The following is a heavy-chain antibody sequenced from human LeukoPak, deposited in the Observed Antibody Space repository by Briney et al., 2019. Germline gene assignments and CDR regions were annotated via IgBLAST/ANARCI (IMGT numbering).Heavy chain of an antibody. CDR1: GYTFTSYY. D-gene: IGHD6-19*01. J-gene: IGHJ4*02. CDR2: ISAYNGNT. Sequence: ASVKVSCKASGYTFTSYYMHWVRQAPGQGREWMGWISAYNGNTNYAQKLQGRVTMTTDTSTSTAYMELRSLRSDDTAVYYCARGGNSGWRTPNDDYWGQGTLVTVSS. V-gene: IGHV1-18*04. CDR3: ARGGNSGWRTPNDDY.